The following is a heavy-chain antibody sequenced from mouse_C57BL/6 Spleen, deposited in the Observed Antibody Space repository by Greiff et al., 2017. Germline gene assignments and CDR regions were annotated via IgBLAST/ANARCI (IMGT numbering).Heavy chain of an antibody. CDR2: ISDGGSYT. CDR3: AREGDDGYYNAMDY. J-gene: IGHJ4*01. V-gene: IGHV5-4*01. Sequence: DVLLVESGGGLVKPGGSLKLSCAASGFTFSSYAMSWVRQTPEKRLEWVATISDGGSYTDYPDNVKGRFTISRDNAKNNLYLQMSHLKVEDTAMYYCAREGDDGYYNAMDYWGQGTSVTVSS. CDR1: GFTFSSYA. D-gene: IGHD2-3*01.